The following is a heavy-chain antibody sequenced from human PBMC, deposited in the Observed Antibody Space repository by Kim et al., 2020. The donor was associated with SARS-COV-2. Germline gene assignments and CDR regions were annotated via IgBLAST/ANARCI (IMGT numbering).Heavy chain of an antibody. D-gene: IGHD3-3*01. J-gene: IGHJ6*02. CDR2: IWSDGSRQ. Sequence: GGSLRLSCTMSGLTFSAYGMHWVRQAPGKGLEWVAVIWSDGSRQYYADSVKGRFTISRDNSKKTLSLQMNSLRAEDTAVYYCARDTRECYGMDCWGQGTTVTV. CDR3: ARDTRECYGMDC. V-gene: IGHV3-33*01. CDR1: GLTFSAYG.